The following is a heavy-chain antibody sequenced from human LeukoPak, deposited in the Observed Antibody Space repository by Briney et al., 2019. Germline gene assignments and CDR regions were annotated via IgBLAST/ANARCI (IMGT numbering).Heavy chain of an antibody. CDR2: IYHSGST. CDR1: GGSISSSNW. J-gene: IGHJ6*02. D-gene: IGHD3-22*01. Sequence: SGTLSLTCAVSGGSISSSNWWSWVRQPPGKGLEWIGEIYHSGSTNYNPSLKSRVTISVDKSKNQFSLKLSSVTAADTAVYYCARGPYYYDSSGYYTPYYGMDVWGQGTTVTVSS. CDR3: ARGPYYYDSSGYYTPYYGMDV. V-gene: IGHV4-4*02.